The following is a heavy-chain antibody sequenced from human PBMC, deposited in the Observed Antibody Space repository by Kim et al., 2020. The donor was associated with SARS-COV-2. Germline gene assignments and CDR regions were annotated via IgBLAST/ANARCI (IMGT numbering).Heavy chain of an antibody. J-gene: IGHJ3*02. D-gene: IGHD3-16*01. V-gene: IGHV4-39*01. CDR2: IYYSGST. CDR1: GGSISSSSYY. Sequence: SETLSLTCTVSGGSISSSSYYWGWIRQPPGKGLEWIGSIYYSGSTYYNPSLKSRVTISVDTSKNQFSLKLSSVTAADTAVYYCASPNGGAFDIWGQGTMVTVSS. CDR3: ASPNGGAFDI.